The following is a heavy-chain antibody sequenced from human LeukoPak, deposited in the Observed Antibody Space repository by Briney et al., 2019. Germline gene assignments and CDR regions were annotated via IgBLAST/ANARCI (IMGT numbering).Heavy chain of an antibody. D-gene: IGHD5-12*01. J-gene: IGHJ4*02. CDR3: ARGVGGYYSDYYFDS. CDR1: GYSFTSYW. Sequence: GESLKISCKGSGYSFTSYWNGWVRQMPGKGLEWMGFIYPGDSDTRYSPSFQGQVTISADKSISTAYLQWSSLKASDTARYYCARGVGGYYSDYYFDSWGQGTQVTVSS. V-gene: IGHV5-51*01. CDR2: IYPGDSDT.